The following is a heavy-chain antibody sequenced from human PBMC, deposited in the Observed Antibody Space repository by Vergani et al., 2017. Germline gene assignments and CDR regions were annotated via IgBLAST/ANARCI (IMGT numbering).Heavy chain of an antibody. Sequence: QLQLQESGPGLVKPSETLSLTCTVSGGSISSSSYYWGWIRQPPGKGLEWIGSIYYSGSTYYNPSLKSRVTISVDTSKNQFSLKLSSVTAADTAVYYCARVLNGSGSYHYYYYMDVWGKGTTVTVSS. J-gene: IGHJ6*03. CDR2: IYYSGST. D-gene: IGHD3-10*01. CDR3: ARVLNGSGSYHYYYYMDV. V-gene: IGHV4-39*07. CDR1: GGSISSSSYY.